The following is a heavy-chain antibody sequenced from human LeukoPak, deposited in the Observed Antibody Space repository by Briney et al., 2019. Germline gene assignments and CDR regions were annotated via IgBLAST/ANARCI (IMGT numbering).Heavy chain of an antibody. CDR1: GFTFSSYE. J-gene: IGHJ4*02. CDR2: ISSSGSTI. V-gene: IGHV3-48*03. CDR3: ARERGYSGYDYYFDY. Sequence: GGSLRLSCAASGFTFSSYEMNWVRQAPGKWLEWVSYISSSGSTIYYADSVKGRFTISRDNAKNSLYLQMNSLRAEDTAVYYCARERGYSGYDYYFDYWGQGTLVTVSS. D-gene: IGHD5-12*01.